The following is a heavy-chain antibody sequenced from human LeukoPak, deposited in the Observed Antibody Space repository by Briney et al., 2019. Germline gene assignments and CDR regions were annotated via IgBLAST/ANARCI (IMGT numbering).Heavy chain of an antibody. CDR1: GFTFSSHW. CDR3: TRDVPHNWFDP. V-gene: IGHV3-74*01. J-gene: IGHJ5*02. CDR2: IETDGSST. Sequence: PGGSLRLSCAASGFTFSSHWMHWVRQAPGEGLVWVSRIETDGSSTSYADSVKGRFTVSRDNAKNMLYLQMNSLTAEDTAIYYCTRDVPHNWFDPWGQGTLVTVSS.